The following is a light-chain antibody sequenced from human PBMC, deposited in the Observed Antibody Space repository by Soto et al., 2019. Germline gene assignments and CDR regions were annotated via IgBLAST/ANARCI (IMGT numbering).Light chain of an antibody. CDR3: QQYSTYPIT. V-gene: IGKV1-5*03. CDR2: KAS. J-gene: IGKJ5*01. CDR1: QSVTTW. Sequence: QITQSASSLSASVWARVTITCLASQSVTTWLAWYQQKPGKAPKLLIYKASNLESGLPSRFTGSGSGTEFTLTISSLQSDDFATYYCQQYSTYPITFGQGTRLEIK.